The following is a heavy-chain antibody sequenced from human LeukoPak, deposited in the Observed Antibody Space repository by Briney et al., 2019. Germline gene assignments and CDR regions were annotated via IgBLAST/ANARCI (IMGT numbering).Heavy chain of an antibody. Sequence: PGGSLRLSCAASGFTFSSYSMNWVRQAPGKGLEWVSSISSSSSYIYYADSVKGRFTISRDNAKNSLYLQMNSLRAEDTAVYYCASRRLGYSSGWYDFDYWGQGTLVTVSS. CDR3: ASRRLGYSSGWYDFDY. D-gene: IGHD6-19*01. V-gene: IGHV3-21*01. CDR2: ISSSSSYI. J-gene: IGHJ4*02. CDR1: GFTFSSYS.